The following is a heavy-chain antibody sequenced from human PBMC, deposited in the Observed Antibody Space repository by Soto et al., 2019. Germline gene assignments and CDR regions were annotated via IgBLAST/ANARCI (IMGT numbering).Heavy chain of an antibody. D-gene: IGHD2-8*02. CDR2: INWNSGKV. J-gene: IGHJ4*02. CDR3: AKAGGSEANCHFWALES. CDR1: GFKFEDYA. Sequence: EMQLVESGGGLVPPGRSLRLSCAGFGFKFEDYAMHWVRQVPGKGLEWVSYINWNSGKVKYADSVKGRFTISRDNAKNSLYLHMTSLKSADTALYYCAKAGGSEANCHFWALESWGQGTLVSVSA. V-gene: IGHV3-9*01.